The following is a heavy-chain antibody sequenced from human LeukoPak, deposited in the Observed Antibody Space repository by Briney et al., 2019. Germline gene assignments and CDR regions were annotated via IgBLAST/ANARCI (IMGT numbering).Heavy chain of an antibody. CDR2: ISGSGGST. J-gene: IGHJ4*02. Sequence: GSLRLSCAASGFTFSSYAMSWVRQAPGKGLEWVSAISGSGGSTYYADSVKGRFTISRDNSKHTLYLQMNSLRAEDTAVYYCAKDVTGGIAAAGYYFDYWGQGTLVTVSS. V-gene: IGHV3-23*01. D-gene: IGHD6-13*01. CDR1: GFTFSSYA. CDR3: AKDVTGGIAAAGYYFDY.